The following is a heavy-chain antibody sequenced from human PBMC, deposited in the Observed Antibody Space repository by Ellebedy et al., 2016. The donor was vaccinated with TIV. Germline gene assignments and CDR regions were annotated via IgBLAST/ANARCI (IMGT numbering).Heavy chain of an antibody. D-gene: IGHD3-10*01. J-gene: IGHJ5*02. Sequence: GSLRLSCTVSGDSISRSSYYWGWIRQPPGKGLEWIGSIYHSGSTDYNPSLKSRVTISADTSKNQFSLRLSSVTAADTAVYYCARWFGELLYVRWFDPWGQGTLVSVSS. V-gene: IGHV4-39*01. CDR1: GDSISRSSYY. CDR2: IYHSGST. CDR3: ARWFGELLYVRWFDP.